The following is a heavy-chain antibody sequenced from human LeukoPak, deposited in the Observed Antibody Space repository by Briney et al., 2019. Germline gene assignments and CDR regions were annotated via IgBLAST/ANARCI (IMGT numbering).Heavy chain of an antibody. CDR3: AGAWDSTS. J-gene: IGHJ5*02. D-gene: IGHD1-26*01. CDR1: GFTFSSYA. V-gene: IGHV3-30-3*01. Sequence: GGSLRLSCAASGFTFSSYAMHWVRQAPGKGLEWVAVISYDGSNKYYADSVKGRFTISRDNSKNTLYLQMNSLRAEDTAVYYCAGAWDSTSWGQGTLVTVSS. CDR2: ISYDGSNK.